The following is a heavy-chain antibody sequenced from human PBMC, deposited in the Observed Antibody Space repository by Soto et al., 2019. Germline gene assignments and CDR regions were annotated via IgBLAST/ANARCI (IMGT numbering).Heavy chain of an antibody. CDR1: GYTFTSYA. CDR2: INAGNGNT. CDR3: ASASSSWYLNWFDP. V-gene: IGHV1-3*01. J-gene: IGHJ5*02. Sequence: QVQLVQSGAEVKKPGASVKVSCKASGYTFTSYAMHWVRQAPGQRLEWMGWINAGNGNTKYSQKFQGRVTITRDTSASTSDMELSSMRSEDTAVYYCASASSSWYLNWFDPWGQGTLFTGSS. D-gene: IGHD6-13*01.